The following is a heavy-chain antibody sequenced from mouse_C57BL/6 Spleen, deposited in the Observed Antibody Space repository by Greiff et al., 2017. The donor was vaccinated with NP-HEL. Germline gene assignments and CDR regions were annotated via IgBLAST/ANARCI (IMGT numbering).Heavy chain of an antibody. J-gene: IGHJ1*03. CDR2: INPNNGGT. Sequence: VQLQQSGPELVKPGASVKISCKASGYTFTDYYMNWVKQSHGKSLEWIGDINPNNGGTSYNQKFKGKATLTVDKSSSTAYMELRSLTSYDSAVYYCARSNGSSFYWYFDVWGTGTTVTVSS. V-gene: IGHV1-26*01. CDR3: ARSNGSSFYWYFDV. D-gene: IGHD1-1*01. CDR1: GYTFTDYY.